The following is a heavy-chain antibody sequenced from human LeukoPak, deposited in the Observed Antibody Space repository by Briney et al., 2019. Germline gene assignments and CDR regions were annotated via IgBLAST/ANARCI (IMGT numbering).Heavy chain of an antibody. Sequence: PGGSLRLSCAASGFTFSSYSMNWVRQAPGQGLEWVSSISSTSSYIYYADSLKGRFTISRDNAKNSLYLQMNSLRAEDTAVYYCARETLVVVPAAMDYWGQGTLVIVSS. CDR1: GFTFSSYS. CDR3: ARETLVVVPAAMDY. D-gene: IGHD2-2*01. J-gene: IGHJ4*02. CDR2: ISSTSSYI. V-gene: IGHV3-21*01.